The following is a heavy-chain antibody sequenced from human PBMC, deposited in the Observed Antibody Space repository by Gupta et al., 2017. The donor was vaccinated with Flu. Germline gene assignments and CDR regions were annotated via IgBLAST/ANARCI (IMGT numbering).Heavy chain of an antibody. V-gene: IGHV3-48*01. D-gene: IGHD5-18*01. CDR1: GLNLSSYS. CDR3: ATDPDTPLVRRLDY. CDR2: ISETSNTI. Sequence: EHMVESGGGLVQPGGSLRLFCAAFGLNLSSYSLNWVRQAPGKGLEWISYISETSNTIYYADSVKGRFIISRDNAKNSVYLQMDRLNAEDTGIYYCATDPDTPLVRRLDYWGQGTHVTVSS. J-gene: IGHJ4*02.